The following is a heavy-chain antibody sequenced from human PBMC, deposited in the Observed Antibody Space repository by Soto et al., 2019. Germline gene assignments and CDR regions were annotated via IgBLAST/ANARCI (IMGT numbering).Heavy chain of an antibody. V-gene: IGHV3-23*01. Sequence: GGSLRLSCAASGFTFSSYAMSWVRQAPGKGLEWVSAISGSGGSTYYADSVKGRFTISRDNSKNTLYLQMNSLRAEDTAVYYCAKDRGIAVAGTPLDYWGQGXLVTVYS. D-gene: IGHD6-19*01. J-gene: IGHJ4*02. CDR1: GFTFSSYA. CDR2: ISGSGGST. CDR3: AKDRGIAVAGTPLDY.